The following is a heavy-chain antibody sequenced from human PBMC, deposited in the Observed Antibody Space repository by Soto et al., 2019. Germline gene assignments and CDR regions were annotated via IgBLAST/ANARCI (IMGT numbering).Heavy chain of an antibody. D-gene: IGHD3-3*01. CDR2: MNPNSGNT. Sequence: DSVKVSCKASGYTFTSYDINWVRQATGQGLEWMGWMNPNSGNTGYAQKFQGRVTMTRNTSISTAYMELSRLRSEDTAVYYCAMLVFWRGYSRVLDVWGQGPTVTVS. CDR3: AMLVFWRGYSRVLDV. V-gene: IGHV1-8*01. CDR1: GYTFTSYD. J-gene: IGHJ6*02.